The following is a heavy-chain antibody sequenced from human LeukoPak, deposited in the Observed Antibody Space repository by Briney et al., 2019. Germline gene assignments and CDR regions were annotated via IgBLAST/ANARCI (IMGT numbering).Heavy chain of an antibody. J-gene: IGHJ5*02. Sequence: PGGSLRLSCAASGFTFSSYSMNWVRQAPGKGLEWVSYISSGNSTIYYADSVKGRFTISRDNTKNSLYLQMNSLRAEDTAVYYCARGLAAGRSPSDPWGQGTLVTVSS. D-gene: IGHD6-13*01. V-gene: IGHV3-48*04. CDR3: ARGLAAGRSPSDP. CDR2: ISSGNSTI. CDR1: GFTFSSYS.